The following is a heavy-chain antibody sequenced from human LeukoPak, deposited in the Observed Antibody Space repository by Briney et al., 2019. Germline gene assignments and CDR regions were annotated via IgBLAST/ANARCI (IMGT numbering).Heavy chain of an antibody. CDR2: INHSGST. D-gene: IGHD6-19*01. CDR3: ARQAAVAQGAFDP. CDR1: GGSFSGYY. V-gene: IGHV4-34*01. Sequence: PSETLSLTCAVYGGSFSGYYWSWIRQPPGKGLEWIGEINHSGSTNYNPSLKSRVTISVDTSKNQFSLKLSSVTAADTAVYYCARQAAVAQGAFDPWGQGTLVTVSS. J-gene: IGHJ5*02.